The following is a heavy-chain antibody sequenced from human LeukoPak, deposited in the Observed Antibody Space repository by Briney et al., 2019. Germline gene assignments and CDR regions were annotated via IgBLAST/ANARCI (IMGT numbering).Heavy chain of an antibody. CDR1: GFTFSTYA. CDR2: ISGSGGST. D-gene: IGHD3-22*01. V-gene: IGHV3-23*01. CDR3: AKGGAMIVVVAYYFDY. Sequence: GGSLRLSCAASGFTFSTYAMSWVRQAPGKGLEWVSAISGSGGSTYYADSVKGRFTISRDNSKNTLYLQMNSLRAEDTAVYYCAKGGAMIVVVAYYFDYWGQGTLVTVSS. J-gene: IGHJ4*02.